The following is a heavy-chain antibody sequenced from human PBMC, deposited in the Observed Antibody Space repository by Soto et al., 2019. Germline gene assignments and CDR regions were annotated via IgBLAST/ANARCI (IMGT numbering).Heavy chain of an antibody. CDR2: ISTDASST. Sequence: EVHLVESGGGLVQPGGSLRLSCAASGFTFSSYWMHWVRQAPGKGLVWVSGISTDASSTSYADPVKGRFTSTRDNAKNTLYLQMNSVRAEDTAVYYCARLPNKSPQNWGQGTLVSVSP. J-gene: IGHJ1*01. CDR3: ARLPNKSPQN. V-gene: IGHV3-74*01. CDR1: GFTFSSYW.